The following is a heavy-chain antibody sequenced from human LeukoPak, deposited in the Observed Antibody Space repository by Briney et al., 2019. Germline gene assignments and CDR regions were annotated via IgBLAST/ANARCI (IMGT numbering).Heavy chain of an antibody. V-gene: IGHV4-31*03. D-gene: IGHD3-10*01. CDR1: GGSISSGGYY. CDR2: IYYSGST. CDR3: ARDQLGRLGFDY. Sequence: SETLSLTCTVSGGSISSGGYYWSWIRQHPGKGLEWIGYIYYSGSTYYNPSLKSRVTISVDTSKNQFSLKLSSVTAADTAVYYCARDQLGRLGFDYWGQRTLVTVSS. J-gene: IGHJ4*02.